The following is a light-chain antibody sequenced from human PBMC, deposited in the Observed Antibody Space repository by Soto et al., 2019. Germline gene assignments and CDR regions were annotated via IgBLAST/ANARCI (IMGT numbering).Light chain of an antibody. Sequence: DTVMTQSPDSLAVSLGERATINCKSSQSILYSSSNKNYLAWYQQKPGQPPKLLIYWASTRESGVPDRFSGSGSWTDFSLTISSLQAEDVAVYYCQQYDDTPLTFGPGTKVDIK. CDR1: QSILYSSSNKNY. CDR2: WAS. J-gene: IGKJ3*01. CDR3: QQYDDTPLT. V-gene: IGKV4-1*01.